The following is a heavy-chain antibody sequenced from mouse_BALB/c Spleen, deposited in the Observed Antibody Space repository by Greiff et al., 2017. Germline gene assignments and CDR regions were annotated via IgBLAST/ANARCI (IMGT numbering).Heavy chain of an antibody. Sequence: DVQLVESGGGLVKPGGSLKLSCAASGFTFSDYYMYWVRQTPEKRLEWVATISDGGSYTYYPDSVKGRFTISRDNAKNNLYLQMSSLKSEDTAMYYCARAYYRYYYAMDYWGQGTSVTVSS. CDR2: ISDGGSYT. CDR1: GFTFSDYY. D-gene: IGHD2-14*01. CDR3: ARAYYRYYYAMDY. J-gene: IGHJ4*01. V-gene: IGHV5-4*02.